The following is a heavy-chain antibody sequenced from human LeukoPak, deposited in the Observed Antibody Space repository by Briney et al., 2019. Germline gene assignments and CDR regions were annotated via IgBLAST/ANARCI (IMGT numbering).Heavy chain of an antibody. Sequence: ASVEVSCKASGYTFTGHYMHWVRQAPGQGLEWMGWINPNSGGTNYAQKFQGRVTMTRDTSISTAYMELSRLRSDDTAVYYCARELGIAVAGTYFQHWGQGTLVTVSS. CDR2: INPNSGGT. J-gene: IGHJ1*01. V-gene: IGHV1-2*02. CDR1: GYTFTGHY. D-gene: IGHD6-19*01. CDR3: ARELGIAVAGTYFQH.